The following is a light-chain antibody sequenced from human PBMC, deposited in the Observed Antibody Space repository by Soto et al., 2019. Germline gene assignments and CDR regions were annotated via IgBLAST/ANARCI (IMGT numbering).Light chain of an antibody. Sequence: DIQMTQSPSSLSASVGERVTITCRASQSISEYLNWYQQKPGKAPKLLIFSASSLRSGVPVRFSGSGSGTEFTLTINSLQREDFATYYCQQSHITQYSFGQGTKVDIK. CDR2: SAS. V-gene: IGKV1-39*01. CDR1: QSISEY. CDR3: QQSHITQYS. J-gene: IGKJ2*03.